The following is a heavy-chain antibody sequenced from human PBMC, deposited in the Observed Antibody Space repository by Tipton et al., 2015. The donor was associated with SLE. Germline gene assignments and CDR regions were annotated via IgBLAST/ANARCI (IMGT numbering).Heavy chain of an antibody. CDR1: SGSISSHS. J-gene: IGHJ4*02. V-gene: IGHV4-59*08. CDR3: ARGTYYFDY. CDR2: FHYSGST. Sequence: TLSLTCTVSSGSISSHSWTWIRRTPGKGLEWIGYFHYSGSTNYNPSLRSRVTMSVDTSKSQFSLKLNSITAADTAVYYCARGTYYFDYWGQGPLVTVSS.